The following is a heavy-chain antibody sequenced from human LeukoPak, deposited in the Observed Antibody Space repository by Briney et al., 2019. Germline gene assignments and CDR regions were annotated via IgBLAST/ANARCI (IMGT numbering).Heavy chain of an antibody. CDR3: ARDGFPTAMPFDY. CDR1: GFTFSSYA. J-gene: IGHJ4*02. D-gene: IGHD5-18*01. CDR2: ISYDGSNK. V-gene: IGHV3-30-3*01. Sequence: GGSLRLSCAASGFTFSSYAMHWVRQAPGKGLEWVAVISYDGSNKYYADSVKGRFTISRDNSKNTLYLQMNSLRAEDTAVYYCARDGFPTAMPFDYWGQGTLVTVSS.